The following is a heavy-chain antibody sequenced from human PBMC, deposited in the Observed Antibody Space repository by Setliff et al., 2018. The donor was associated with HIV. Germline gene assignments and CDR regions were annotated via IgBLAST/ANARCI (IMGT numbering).Heavy chain of an antibody. D-gene: IGHD5-18*01. V-gene: IGHV3-33*01. CDR3: ARRGYSHGWEYFYYYLDV. J-gene: IGHJ6*03. CDR1: GFSFSSYG. CDR2: IWYDGSNR. Sequence: GSLRLSCAASGFSFSSYGMHWVRQTPGKGLEWVAVIWYDGSNRYYADSVKGRFTISRDNSKNTLHLQMNSLRAEDTAVYYCARRGYSHGWEYFYYYLDVWGKGATVTVSS.